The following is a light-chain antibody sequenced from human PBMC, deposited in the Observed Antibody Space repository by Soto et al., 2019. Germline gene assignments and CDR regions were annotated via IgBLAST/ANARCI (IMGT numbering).Light chain of an antibody. CDR1: QSLANSF. CDR3: QQDGTSEII. J-gene: IGKJ5*01. CDR2: DTS. V-gene: IGKV3-20*01. Sequence: EFVLTQSPGTLSLSPGERATLSCMASQSLANSFIAWYQQKPGQAPRLLIYDTSSRASGIPDRFSGSGSGTDFTLTISRLETEDFAVFYCQQDGTSEIIFGQGTRLEIK.